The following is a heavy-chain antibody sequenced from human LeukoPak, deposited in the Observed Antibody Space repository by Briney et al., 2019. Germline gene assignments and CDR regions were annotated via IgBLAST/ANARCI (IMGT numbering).Heavy chain of an antibody. CDR1: GGSISSGSYY. CDR2: IYTSGST. D-gene: IGHD3-9*01. V-gene: IGHV4-61*02. CDR3: ARDSNGLYDILDC. Sequence: SQTLSITCTVSGGSISSGSYYWSWIRQPAGKGLEWIGRIYTSGSTNYNPSLKSRVTISVDTSKNQFSLKLSSVTAADTAVYYCARDSNGLYDILDCWGQGTLVTVSS. J-gene: IGHJ4*02.